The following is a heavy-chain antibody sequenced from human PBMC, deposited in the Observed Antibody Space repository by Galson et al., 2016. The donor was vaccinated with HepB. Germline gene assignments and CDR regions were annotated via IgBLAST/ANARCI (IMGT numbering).Heavy chain of an antibody. V-gene: IGHV3-21*06. CDR1: GITLRTYS. Sequence: SLRLSCAASGITLRTYSMNWVRQAPGKGLEWVSSISSSSTHIYYADSVKGRFAISRDNATNSLYLQMNSLRAEDTALYYCARGPLNLSGPELGQMAEYFQHWGQGTRVTVSS. J-gene: IGHJ1*01. CDR3: ARGPLNLSGPELGQMAEYFQH. CDR2: ISSSSTHI. D-gene: IGHD7-27*01.